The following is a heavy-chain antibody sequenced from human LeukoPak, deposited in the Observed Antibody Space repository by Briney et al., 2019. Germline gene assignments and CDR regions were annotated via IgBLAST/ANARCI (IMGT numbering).Heavy chain of an antibody. V-gene: IGHV3-23*01. Sequence: GSLRLSCTASGFTFRMYAMSWVRQAPGKGLESVASIIYDGRHTYYAASVKGRFTISRDNSQNTLYLQMNSLRAEDTALYYCAKDGLSYDGSTHVYYFQSLGQGTLVTVCS. D-gene: IGHD3-22*01. CDR1: GFTFRMYA. J-gene: IGHJ4*02. CDR3: AKDGLSYDGSTHVYYFQS. CDR2: IIYDGRHT.